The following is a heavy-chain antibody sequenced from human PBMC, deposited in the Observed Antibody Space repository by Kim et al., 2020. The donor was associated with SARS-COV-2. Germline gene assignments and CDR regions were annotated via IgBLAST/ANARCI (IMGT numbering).Heavy chain of an antibody. J-gene: IGHJ4*02. D-gene: IGHD6-19*01. CDR3: ASRPGILVAGLDY. CDR1: GYTFTNSA. Sequence: ASVKVSCKASGYTFTNSAIHWVRQSPGQSLEWMGWINPGNGDTKYSHRLQGRVTITRDTSASTAYMELSSLKSEDTAVYYCASRPGILVAGLDYWGQGTLVTVSS. CDR2: INPGNGDT. V-gene: IGHV1-3*01.